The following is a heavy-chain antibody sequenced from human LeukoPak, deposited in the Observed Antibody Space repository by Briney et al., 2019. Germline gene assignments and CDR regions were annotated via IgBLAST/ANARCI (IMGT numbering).Heavy chain of an antibody. CDR1: GFTFSDYW. Sequence: TGGSLRLSCVASGFTFSDYWMTWVRQAPGKGLEWVANIKQDGSDKKYVDSVKGRFTISRDNAKNSLYLQMDSLRDEDTAVYYCARGGGDYWGQGILVTVTS. CDR3: ARGGGDY. CDR2: IKQDGSDK. V-gene: IGHV3-7*01. J-gene: IGHJ4*02. D-gene: IGHD1-26*01.